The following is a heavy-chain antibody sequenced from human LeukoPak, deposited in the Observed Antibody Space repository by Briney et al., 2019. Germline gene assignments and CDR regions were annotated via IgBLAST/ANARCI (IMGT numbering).Heavy chain of an antibody. V-gene: IGHV3-21*01. CDR2: ICNSSGYI. CDR3: AREAYTIAAAFLAAFDY. Sequence: PGGSLTLPCAASGFTLSSHTMTWPRNAPGKGLEWVSSICNSSGYIYYEDSVKSRFSISRDHAKNPLYLQMNGLRPEDTAVYYCAREAYTIAAAFLAAFDYWGQGTLVTVSS. D-gene: IGHD3-3*01. J-gene: IGHJ4*02. CDR1: GFTLSSHT.